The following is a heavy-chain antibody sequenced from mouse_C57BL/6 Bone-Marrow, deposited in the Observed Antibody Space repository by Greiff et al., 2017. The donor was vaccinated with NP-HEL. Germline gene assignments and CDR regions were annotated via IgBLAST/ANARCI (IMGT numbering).Heavy chain of an antibody. D-gene: IGHD1-1*01. V-gene: IGHV1-53*01. J-gene: IGHJ1*03. CDR2: INPSNGGT. CDR3: AREGHYYGSSHWYFDV. CDR1: GYTFTSYW. Sequence: VQLQQSGTELVKPGASVKLSCKASGYTFTSYWMHWVKQRPGQGLEWIGNINPSNGGTNYNEKFKSKATLTVDKSSSTAYMQLSSLTSEDSAVYYCAREGHYYGSSHWYFDVWGTGTTVTVSS.